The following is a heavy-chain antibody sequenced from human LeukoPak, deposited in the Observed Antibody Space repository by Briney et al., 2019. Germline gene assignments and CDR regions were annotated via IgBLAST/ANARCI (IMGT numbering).Heavy chain of an antibody. V-gene: IGHV4-4*07. Sequence: PSGTLSLTCTVSGGSISSYYWSWIRQPAGKGLEWIGRIYTSGSTNYNPSLKSRVTISVDTSKNQFSLKLSSVTAADTAVYYCARFRYCSGGSCYSTHFDHWGQGTLVTVSS. CDR3: ARFRYCSGGSCYSTHFDH. CDR2: IYTSGST. D-gene: IGHD2-15*01. J-gene: IGHJ4*02. CDR1: GGSISSYY.